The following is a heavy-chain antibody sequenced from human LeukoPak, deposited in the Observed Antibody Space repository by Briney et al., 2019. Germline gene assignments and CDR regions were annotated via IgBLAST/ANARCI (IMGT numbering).Heavy chain of an antibody. D-gene: IGHD1-1*01. CDR2: IGDNGGDT. CDR1: GFTFNNYA. J-gene: IGHJ4*02. CDR3: GRDWKLDY. Sequence: GGSLRLSCAVSGFTFNNYAMSWVRQAPGKGLEWVSAIGDNGGDTKYAVSVKGRFTISRDNSRSALYLQMNTLRVEDTAIYYCGRDWKLDYWGQGTLVTVSS. V-gene: IGHV3-23*01.